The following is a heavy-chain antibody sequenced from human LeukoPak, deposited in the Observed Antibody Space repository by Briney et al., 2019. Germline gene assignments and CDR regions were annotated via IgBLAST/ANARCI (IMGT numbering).Heavy chain of an antibody. CDR2: ISGSGGST. CDR1: GFTFSSYG. Sequence: PGRSLRLSCAASGFTFSSYGMHWVRQAPGKGLEWVSTISGSGGSTYYADSVKGRFTISRDNSKNTLYLQMNSLRAEDTAVYYCAKDQTVYAGPVDYWGQGTLVTVSS. CDR3: AKDQTVYAGPVDY. V-gene: IGHV3-23*01. D-gene: IGHD2/OR15-2a*01. J-gene: IGHJ4*02.